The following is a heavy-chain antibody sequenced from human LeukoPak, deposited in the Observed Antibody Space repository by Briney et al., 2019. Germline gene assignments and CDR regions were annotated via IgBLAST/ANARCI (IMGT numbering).Heavy chain of an antibody. CDR1: GGSINNYY. Sequence: SETLSLTCTVSGGSINNYYWSWIRQPPGKGLEWIGYIYYSGSTNYNPSLKSRVTISTDTSKNQFSLKLSSVTAADTAVYYCARSFWVYYFDYWGQGTLVTVSS. D-gene: IGHD3-3*01. V-gene: IGHV4-59*01. J-gene: IGHJ4*02. CDR3: ARSFWVYYFDY. CDR2: IYYSGST.